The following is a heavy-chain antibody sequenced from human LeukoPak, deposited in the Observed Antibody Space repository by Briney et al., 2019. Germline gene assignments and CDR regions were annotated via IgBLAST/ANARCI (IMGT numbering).Heavy chain of an antibody. CDR3: ARENWVFDY. CDR2: VYRSGST. V-gene: IGHV4-38-2*02. CDR1: GYSISSGYH. D-gene: IGHD7-27*01. Sequence: SETLSLTCVVSGYSISSGYHWGWIRQPPGEGLEWIGSVYRSGSTYYNPSLKSRVTISVDTSKNQIYLKARSVTAADTAVYYCARENWVFDYWGQGILVTVSS. J-gene: IGHJ4*02.